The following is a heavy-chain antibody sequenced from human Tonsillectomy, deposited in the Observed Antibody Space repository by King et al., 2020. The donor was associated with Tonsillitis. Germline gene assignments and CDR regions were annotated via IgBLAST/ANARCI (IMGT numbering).Heavy chain of an antibody. CDR1: GYTFTSYS. CDR2: INTNTGNP. Sequence: VQLVESGSELKKPGASVKVSCKASGYTFTSYSINWVRQAPGQGLQWMGWINTNTGNPTFAQGFTGRFFFSLDTSVSTAYLQINSLKAEDTAVYYCARGRGAVAGTSLYYFDYWGQGTLVTVSS. D-gene: IGHD6-19*01. V-gene: IGHV7-4-1*02. J-gene: IGHJ4*02. CDR3: ARGRGAVAGTSLYYFDY.